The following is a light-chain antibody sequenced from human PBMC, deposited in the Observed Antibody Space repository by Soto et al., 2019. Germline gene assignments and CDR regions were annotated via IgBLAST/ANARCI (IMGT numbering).Light chain of an antibody. CDR2: DVS. CDR3: SSYTGSSTLVV. CDR1: GSDVGGYNY. V-gene: IGLV2-14*01. J-gene: IGLJ2*01. Sequence: QSALTQPASVSGSPGQSITISCTGTGSDVGGYNYVSWYQQHPGKAPKLMIYDVSNRPSGVFNRFSGSKSGNTASLTISGLQAEDEADYYCSSYTGSSTLVVFGGGTKLTVL.